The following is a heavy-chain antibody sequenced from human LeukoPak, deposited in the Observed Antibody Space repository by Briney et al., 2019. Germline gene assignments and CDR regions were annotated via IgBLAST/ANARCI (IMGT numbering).Heavy chain of an antibody. CDR3: ARVAFSGYEVGY. CDR1: GYSFPNHW. J-gene: IGHJ4*02. D-gene: IGHD5-12*01. CDR2: IFPGDSDT. Sequence: GESLKISCKASGYSFPNHWIGWVRQMPGRGLEWMGIIFPGDSDTRYGPSFQGQVTISADKSISTAYLQWSSLKASDTATYYCARVAFSGYEVGYWGQGTLVTVSS. V-gene: IGHV5-51*01.